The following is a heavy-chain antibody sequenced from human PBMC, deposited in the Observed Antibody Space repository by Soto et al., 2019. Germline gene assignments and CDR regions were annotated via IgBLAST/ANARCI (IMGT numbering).Heavy chain of an antibody. Sequence: QITLKESGPTVVKPTQTLTLTCSFSGFSLSTRGMGVGWIRQPPGKALEWLALIYWDGDKRYRPSLQSGLTISKDTSNNEVVLTLTSMDPADTATYYCAHVLGYCSGGSCYSGPSDYWGQGTLVTVSS. V-gene: IGHV2-5*02. D-gene: IGHD2-15*01. CDR1: GFSLSTRGMG. J-gene: IGHJ4*02. CDR2: IYWDGDK. CDR3: AHVLGYCSGGSCYSGPSDY.